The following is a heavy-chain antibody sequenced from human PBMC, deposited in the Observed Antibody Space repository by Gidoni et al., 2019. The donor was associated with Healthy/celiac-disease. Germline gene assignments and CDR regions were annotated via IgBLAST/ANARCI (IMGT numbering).Heavy chain of an antibody. V-gene: IGHV1-46*01. Sequence: QVQLVQSGAEVKKPGASVKVSCKASGYTFTCYYMHWVRQAPGQGLEWMGIINPSGGSTSYAQKFQGRVTMTRDTSTSTVYMELSSLRSEDTAVYYCARDPGGYCCSTSCYVNWFDPWGQGTLVTVSS. CDR3: ARDPGGYCCSTSCYVNWFDP. CDR1: GYTFTCYY. CDR2: INPSGGST. D-gene: IGHD2-2*01. J-gene: IGHJ5*02.